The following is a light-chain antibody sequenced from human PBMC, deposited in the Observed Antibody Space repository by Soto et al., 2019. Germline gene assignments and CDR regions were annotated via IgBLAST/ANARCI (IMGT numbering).Light chain of an antibody. Sequence: EIVMTQSPATLSVSPGERATLSCRASQIVSSNVAWYQQKAGQAPRLLINDASTRATEIPARFSGSGSGTEFTLTISSLQSEDFAVYYCQQYNNWPPMYTFGQGTKLEIK. CDR2: DAS. CDR1: QIVSSN. CDR3: QQYNNWPPMYT. J-gene: IGKJ2*01. V-gene: IGKV3-15*01.